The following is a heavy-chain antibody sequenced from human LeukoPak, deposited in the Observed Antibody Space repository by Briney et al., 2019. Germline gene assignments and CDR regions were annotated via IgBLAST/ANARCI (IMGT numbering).Heavy chain of an antibody. CDR1: GGSISSSSYY. V-gene: IGHV4-39*01. CDR3: ARLDYVGMDV. Sequence: SGTLSLTCTVSGGSISSSSYYWGGIRQPPGKGLEWIGSIYYSGITYYNPSLKSRVTISVDTSQNQFSLKLSSVTAADTAVYYCARLDYVGMDVWGQGTTVTVSS. CDR2: IYYSGIT. J-gene: IGHJ6*02.